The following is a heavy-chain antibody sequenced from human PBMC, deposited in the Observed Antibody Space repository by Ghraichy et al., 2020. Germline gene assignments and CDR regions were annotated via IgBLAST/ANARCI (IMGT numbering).Heavy chain of an antibody. D-gene: IGHD6-19*01. CDR3: AKQLTSGSGWYEAFDI. CDR2: IRFDGNNK. V-gene: IGHV3-30*02. Sequence: SCAASAFTFSNSGMHWVRRAPGKGLEWVAFIRFDGNNKNYADSVKGRFTISRDNSKNTLYLQMNSLRVEDTAVYYCAKQLTSGSGWYEAFDIWGQGTMVTVSS. J-gene: IGHJ3*02. CDR1: AFTFSNSG.